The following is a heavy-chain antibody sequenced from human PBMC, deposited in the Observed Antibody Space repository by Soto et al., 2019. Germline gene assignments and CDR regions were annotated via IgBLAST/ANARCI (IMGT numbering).Heavy chain of an antibody. J-gene: IGHJ5*02. CDR1: GDSVSSYSAA. CDR2: TYYRSRFFS. CDR3: VRDGSGNLYLNWFDP. Sequence: PSQTLSLTCAISGDSVSSYSAAWNWIRQSPSGGLEWLGRTYYRSRFFSDYAESVKSRIIINPDTSKNQFSLQLKSVTPEDTAVYYCVRDGSGNLYLNWFDPWGQGTLVTVSS. D-gene: IGHD6-19*01. V-gene: IGHV6-1*01.